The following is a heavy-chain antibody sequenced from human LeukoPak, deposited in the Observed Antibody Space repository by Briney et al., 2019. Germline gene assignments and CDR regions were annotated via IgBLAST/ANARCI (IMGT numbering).Heavy chain of an antibody. CDR3: ARDGGLYNWFDP. CDR2: IYHSGST. V-gene: IGHV4-30-2*01. D-gene: IGHD3-3*01. CDR1: GFTFSSYA. Sequence: LRLSCAASGFTFSSYAMSWIRQPPGKGLEWIGYIYHSGSTYYNPSLKSRVTISVDRSKNQFSLKLSSVTAADTAVYYCARDGGLYNWFDPWGQGTLVTVSS. J-gene: IGHJ5*02.